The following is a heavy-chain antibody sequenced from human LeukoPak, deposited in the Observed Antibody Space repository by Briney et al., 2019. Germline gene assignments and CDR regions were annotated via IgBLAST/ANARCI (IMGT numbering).Heavy chain of an antibody. Sequence: SETLSLTCTVSGGSISSYYWSWIRHPPGKGLEGIGHIYGSGSTNYNHSLKSRVTLSVDTSENQFSLKLSSVTAADTAVYYCAREGTSGTHLNWFDPWGQGTLVTVSS. CDR1: GGSISSYY. J-gene: IGHJ5*02. CDR3: AREGTSGTHLNWFDP. D-gene: IGHD1-1*01. V-gene: IGHV4-59*01. CDR2: IYGSGST.